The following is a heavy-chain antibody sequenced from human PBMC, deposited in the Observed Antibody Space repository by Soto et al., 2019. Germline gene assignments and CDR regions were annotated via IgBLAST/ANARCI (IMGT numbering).Heavy chain of an antibody. Sequence: SETLSLTCAVYGGSFSGYYWSWIRQPPGKGLEWIGEINHSGSTNYNPSLKSRVTISVDTSKNQFSLKLSSVTAADTAVYYCARRVWGSYREFDSWGQGTLVTVSS. CDR3: ARRVWGSYREFDS. D-gene: IGHD3-16*02. CDR2: INHSGST. J-gene: IGHJ4*02. CDR1: GGSFSGYY. V-gene: IGHV4-34*01.